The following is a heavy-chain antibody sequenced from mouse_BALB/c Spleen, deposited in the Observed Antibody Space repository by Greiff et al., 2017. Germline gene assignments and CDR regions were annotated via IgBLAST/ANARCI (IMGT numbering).Heavy chain of an antibody. V-gene: IGHV3-2*02. Sequence: DVKLQESGPGLVKPSQSLSLTCTVTGYSITSDYAWNWIRQFPGNKLEWMGYISYSGSTSYNPSLKSRISITRDTSKNQFFLQLNSVTTEDTATYYCARSAVAEPHYFDYWGQGTSLTVSS. J-gene: IGHJ2*02. CDR1: GYSITSDYA. D-gene: IGHD1-1*01. CDR2: ISYSGST. CDR3: ARSAVAEPHYFDY.